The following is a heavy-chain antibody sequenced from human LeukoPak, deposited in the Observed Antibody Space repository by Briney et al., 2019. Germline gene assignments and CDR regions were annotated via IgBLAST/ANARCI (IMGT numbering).Heavy chain of an antibody. CDR1: GFSLSRYG. D-gene: IGHD3-16*01. Sequence: GGSLRLSCATSGFSLSRYGMHWVRQAPGKGLEWVAFIRYGGSYKYYADSVKGRFTISRDTSNNILYLQMKTLRVDDTALYFRAKDRVESRHGGLDDWGRGTLVTVSS. CDR2: IRYGGSYK. CDR3: AKDRVESRHGGLDD. V-gene: IGHV3-30*02. J-gene: IGHJ4*02.